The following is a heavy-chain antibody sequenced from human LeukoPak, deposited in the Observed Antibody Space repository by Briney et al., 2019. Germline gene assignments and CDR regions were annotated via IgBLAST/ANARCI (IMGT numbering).Heavy chain of an antibody. CDR1: GGSFSGYY. CDR3: ARGTSYLRY. J-gene: IGHJ4*02. V-gene: IGHV4-34*01. Sequence: RPSETLSLTCAVYGGSFSGYYWSWIRQPPGKGLEWIGEINHSGSTNYNPSLKSRVTISVDTSKNQFSLKLSSVTAADTAVYYCARGTSYLRYWGQGTLVTVSS. CDR2: INHSGST. D-gene: IGHD2-2*01.